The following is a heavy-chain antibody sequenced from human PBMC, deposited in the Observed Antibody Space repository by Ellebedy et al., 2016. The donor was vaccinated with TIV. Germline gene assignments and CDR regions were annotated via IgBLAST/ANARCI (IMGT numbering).Heavy chain of an antibody. V-gene: IGHV1-69*13. J-gene: IGHJ3*02. D-gene: IGHD6-6*01. CDR3: AKKYSDSSDIDLDAFDI. CDR2: IVAIFGTA. CDR1: GGTFNKYA. Sequence: ASVKVSXXTSGGTFNKYAISWVRQAPGQGLEWMGGIVAIFGTAKHAQKFQGRVTIAADEGTRTAYIELSSLRSEDTAVYYCAKKYSDSSDIDLDAFDIWGQGTMVTVSS.